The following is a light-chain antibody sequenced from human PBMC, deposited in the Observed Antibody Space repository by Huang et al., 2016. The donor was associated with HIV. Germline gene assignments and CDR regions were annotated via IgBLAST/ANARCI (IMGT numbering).Light chain of an antibody. Sequence: AIRMTQSPSSLSASTGDRVTITCRASQGISSYLAWYQQKPGKAPKPLIYAASTLQSGVPSRFSGSGSGTDFTLTISCLQSEDFATYYCQQYYSYPPTFGPGTKVDIK. J-gene: IGKJ3*01. V-gene: IGKV1-8*01. CDR2: AAS. CDR3: QQYYSYPPT. CDR1: QGISSY.